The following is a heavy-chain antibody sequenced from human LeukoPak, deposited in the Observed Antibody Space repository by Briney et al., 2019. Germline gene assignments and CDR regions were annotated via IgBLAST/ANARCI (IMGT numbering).Heavy chain of an antibody. D-gene: IGHD3-22*01. CDR3: AKLGSSGHPGAFDI. J-gene: IGHJ3*02. V-gene: IGHV3-53*01. Sequence: PGGSLRLSCAASGFTVSSNHMSWVRQAPGKGLEWVSFIYSGGSTYYADSVKGRFTISRDNSKNTMYVQMNSLRADDTAVYYCAKLGSSGHPGAFDIWGQGTMVTVSS. CDR1: GFTVSSNH. CDR2: IYSGGST.